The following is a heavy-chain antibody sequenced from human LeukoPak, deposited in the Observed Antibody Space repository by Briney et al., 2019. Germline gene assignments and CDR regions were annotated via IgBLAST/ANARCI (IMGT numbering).Heavy chain of an antibody. V-gene: IGHV3-30*02. Sequence: GGSLRLSCGVSGFTFSSYGMHWVRQAPGKGLEWVAYIRYDGSNRHYADSVKGRFTISGDNSKNTLYLQMNSLRAEDTAVYYCARSYVLRFLEWLFQPKGLDYWGQGTLVTVSS. J-gene: IGHJ4*02. D-gene: IGHD3-3*01. CDR3: ARSYVLRFLEWLFQPKGLDY. CDR1: GFTFSSYG. CDR2: IRYDGSNR.